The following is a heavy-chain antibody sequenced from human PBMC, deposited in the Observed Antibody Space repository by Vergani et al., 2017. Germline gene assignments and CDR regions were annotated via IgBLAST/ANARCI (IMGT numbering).Heavy chain of an antibody. Sequence: EVRLVESGGGLVQPGGSLRLSCSVSGFNFNKYWMAWVRQAPGKALEVVAHMSQDGSEKDYVESVKGRFTISRDNDKNSFYLQMYSLSAEDTAVYYCGRDCDGCICLSVGHWGQGTLVTVSS. CDR2: MSQDGSEK. J-gene: IGHJ4*02. CDR3: GRDCDGCICLSVGH. CDR1: GFNFNKYW. V-gene: IGHV3-7*01. D-gene: IGHD2-15*01.